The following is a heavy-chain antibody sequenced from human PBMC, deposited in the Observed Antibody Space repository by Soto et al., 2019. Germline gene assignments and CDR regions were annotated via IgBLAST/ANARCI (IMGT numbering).Heavy chain of an antibody. D-gene: IGHD2-2*01. J-gene: IGHJ4*02. Sequence: GQGLEWMGGIIPIFGTANYAQRFQGRVTITADESTSTAYMELSSLRSEDTAVYYCARVAPGCSSTSCVSYLDSWFQVTRFSVSS. CDR2: IIPIFGTA. CDR3: ARVAPGCSSTSCVSYLDS. V-gene: IGHV1-69*01.